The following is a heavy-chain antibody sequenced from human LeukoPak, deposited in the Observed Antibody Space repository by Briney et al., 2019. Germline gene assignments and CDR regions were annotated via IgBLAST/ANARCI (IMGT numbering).Heavy chain of an antibody. D-gene: IGHD3-9*01. CDR3: AKDMRFDWTPYYFDY. J-gene: IGHJ4*02. Sequence: GGSLRLSCAASGFNTNKYAMTWVRQAPGKGLEWVSAISGSGGSTYYADSVKGRFTISRDNSKNTLYLQMNSLRAEDTAVYYCAKDMRFDWTPYYFDYWGQGTLVTVSS. CDR2: ISGSGGST. V-gene: IGHV3-23*01. CDR1: GFNTNKYA.